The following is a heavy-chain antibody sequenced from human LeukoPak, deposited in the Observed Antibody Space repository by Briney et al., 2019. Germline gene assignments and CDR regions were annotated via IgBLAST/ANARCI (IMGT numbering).Heavy chain of an antibody. CDR1: GGSFSGYY. Sequence: SETLSLTCAVYGGSFSGYYWSWIRQPPGKGLEWIGEINHSGSTNYNPPLKSRVTISVDTSKNQFSLKLSSVTAADTAVYYCARGFGLAAMPNYYYGMDVWGQGTTVTVSS. CDR3: ARGFGLAAMPNYYYGMDV. CDR2: INHSGST. D-gene: IGHD2-2*01. V-gene: IGHV4-34*01. J-gene: IGHJ6*02.